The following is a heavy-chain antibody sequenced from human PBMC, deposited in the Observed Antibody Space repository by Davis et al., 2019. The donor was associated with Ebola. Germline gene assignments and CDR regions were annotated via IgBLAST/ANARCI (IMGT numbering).Heavy chain of an antibody. J-gene: IGHJ6*03. CDR3: ARERIEYYYGSGSLYYYYYMDV. Sequence: GESLKTSCAASGFTFSSYWMSWVRQAPGKGLEWVANIKQDGSEKYYVDSVKGRFTISRDNAKNSLYLQMNSLRAEDTAVYYCARERIEYYYGSGSLYYYYYMDVWGKGTTVTVSS. CDR1: GFTFSSYW. D-gene: IGHD3-10*01. V-gene: IGHV3-7*03. CDR2: IKQDGSEK.